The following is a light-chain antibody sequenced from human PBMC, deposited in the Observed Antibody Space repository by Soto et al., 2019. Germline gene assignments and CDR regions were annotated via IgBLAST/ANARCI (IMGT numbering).Light chain of an antibody. CDR1: QSVSSSC. CDR2: GAS. J-gene: IGKJ1*01. CDR3: QQYDSSPWT. V-gene: IGKV3-20*01. Sequence: EIVLTQSPGTLSLSPGERATLSCRASQSVSSSCLAWYQQKPGQAPRLLIYGASSRATGIPDRCRGSGSGRDFTLTISTLEPEDFAVYYCQQYDSSPWTFGQGTKVEIK.